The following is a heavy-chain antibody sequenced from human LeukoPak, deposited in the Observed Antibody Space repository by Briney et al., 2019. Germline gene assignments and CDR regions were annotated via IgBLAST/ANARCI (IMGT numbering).Heavy chain of an antibody. D-gene: IGHD5-12*01. V-gene: IGHV4-59*01. CDR2: IYHSGST. CDR3: ARGGGYASPIGY. CDR1: GGSISTYH. Sequence: SETLSLTCTLSGGSISTYHWSWIRQPPGKGLEWIGYIYHSGSTNYNPSLKSRVTLAVYTSKNQFSLKLSSEPAADTAVYYCARGGGYASPIGYWGQGALVTVSS. J-gene: IGHJ4*02.